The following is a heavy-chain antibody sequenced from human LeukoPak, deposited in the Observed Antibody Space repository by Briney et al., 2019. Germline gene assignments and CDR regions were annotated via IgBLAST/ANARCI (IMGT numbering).Heavy chain of an antibody. D-gene: IGHD3-10*01. CDR2: INPNSGGT. CDR1: GYTFTGYY. V-gene: IGHV1-2*06. Sequence: ASVKVSCKASGYTFTGYYMHWVRQAPGQGLEWMGRINPNSGGTNYAQKLQGRVTMTRDTSISTAYMELSRLRSDDTAVYYCARADDGGSGSYYNDYWGQGTLVTVSS. CDR3: ARADDGGSGSYYNDY. J-gene: IGHJ4*02.